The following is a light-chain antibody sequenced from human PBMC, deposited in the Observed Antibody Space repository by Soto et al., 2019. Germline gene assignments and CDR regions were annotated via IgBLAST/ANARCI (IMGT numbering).Light chain of an antibody. V-gene: IGLV1-44*01. J-gene: IGLJ2*01. CDR3: AAWDDGLIGSVA. Sequence: QSVLTQPPSASGTPGQRVTTSCSGSSSNIGKNTVNWYQQLPGTAPQLLIFRNNQRPSGVPDRFSGSKSGTSASLTISGLQSDDEADYYCAAWDDGLIGSVAFGGGTKVTVL. CDR1: SSNIGKNT. CDR2: RNN.